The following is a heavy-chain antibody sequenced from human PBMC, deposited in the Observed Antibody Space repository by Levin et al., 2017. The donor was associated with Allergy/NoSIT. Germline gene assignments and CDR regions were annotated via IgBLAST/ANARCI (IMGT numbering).Heavy chain of an antibody. Sequence: GESLKISCVASGFSFSDCYMGWIRQAPGKGLEWISFISPSSRYTDYVDSVKGRLTISRDNAKKSLYLQMNSLRAEDTAVYYCVSGSQIREADYWGQGTLVTVSS. V-gene: IGHV3-11*03. CDR1: GFSFSDCY. D-gene: IGHD3-10*01. J-gene: IGHJ4*02. CDR3: VSGSQIREADY. CDR2: ISPSSRYT.